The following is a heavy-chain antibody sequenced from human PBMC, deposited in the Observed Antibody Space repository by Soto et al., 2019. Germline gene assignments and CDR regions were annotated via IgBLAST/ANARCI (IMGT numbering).Heavy chain of an antibody. V-gene: IGHV3-23*01. D-gene: IGHD2-15*01. Sequence: EVQLLESGGGLVQPGGSLRLSCAASGFTFSSYAMSWVRQAPGKGLEWVSAISGSGGSTYYADSVKGRFTISRDNSKNTLYLQMNSLRAEATAVYYCAKFDRYCSGGSCRGGYWGQGTLVTVSS. J-gene: IGHJ4*02. CDR3: AKFDRYCSGGSCRGGY. CDR2: ISGSGGST. CDR1: GFTFSSYA.